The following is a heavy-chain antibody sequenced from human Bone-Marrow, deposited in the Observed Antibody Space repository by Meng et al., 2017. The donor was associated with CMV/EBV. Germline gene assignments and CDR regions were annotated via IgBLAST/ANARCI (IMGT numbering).Heavy chain of an antibody. D-gene: IGHD2-2*01. Sequence: GESLKISCAASGFTFSSYSMNWVRQAPGKGLEWVSSISSSSSYIYYADSVKGRFTISRDNAKNSLYLQMNSLRAEDTAVYYCARERVDHYWGQGTLVTVSS. CDR1: GFTFSSYS. J-gene: IGHJ4*02. CDR3: ARERVDHY. V-gene: IGHV3-21*01. CDR2: ISSSSSYI.